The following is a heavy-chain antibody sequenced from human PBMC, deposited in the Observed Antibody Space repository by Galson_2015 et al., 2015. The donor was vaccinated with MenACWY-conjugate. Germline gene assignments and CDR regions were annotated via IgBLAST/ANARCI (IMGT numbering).Heavy chain of an antibody. V-gene: IGHV4-31*03. D-gene: IGHD6-6*01. Sequence: SLTCTVSGGSISSGGHYWSWIRQHPGKCLEWIGYISYSGSTKYNPSLKSRVTISVDTSKNQFSLKLRSVTAADTAVYYCARVDRIAARPYYFDYWGQGTLVTVSS. CDR2: ISYSGST. J-gene: IGHJ4*02. CDR3: ARVDRIAARPYYFDY. CDR1: GGSISSGGHY.